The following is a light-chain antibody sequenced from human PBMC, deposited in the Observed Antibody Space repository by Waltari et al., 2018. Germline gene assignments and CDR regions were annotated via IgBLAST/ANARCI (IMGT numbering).Light chain of an antibody. J-gene: IGLJ3*02. Sequence: SYELTQPPSVSVSPGQTARIICSGDVWPRTYAYWYQQKSGQAPVPVIYEDSKRPSGIPERFSGSSSGTVATLTISGAQVEDEGVYYCYSTDSSGNHRGVFGGGTTLTVL. V-gene: IGLV3-10*01. CDR3: YSTDSSGNHRGV. CDR1: VWPRTY. CDR2: EDS.